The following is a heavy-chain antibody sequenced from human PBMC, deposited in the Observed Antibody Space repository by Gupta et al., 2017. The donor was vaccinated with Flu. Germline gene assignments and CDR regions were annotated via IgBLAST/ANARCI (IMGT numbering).Heavy chain of an antibody. CDR3: ATGTSGC. D-gene: IGHD3-10*01. V-gene: IGHV3-74*03. J-gene: IGHJ4*02. Sequence: QLVASGGGLVQPGGSLRLSCAASGFTFSSSYLQWVRQAPGKGLVWGSRINPDGSSTTYAEALKGRFTISRDNAKNTLYLQMNSLGDADKDVYYCATGTSGCWGQGTLVTVSS. CDR2: INPDGSST. CDR1: GFTFSSSY.